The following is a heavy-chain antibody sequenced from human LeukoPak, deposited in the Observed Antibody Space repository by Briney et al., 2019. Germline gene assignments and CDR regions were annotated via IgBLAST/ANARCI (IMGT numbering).Heavy chain of an antibody. J-gene: IGHJ3*02. CDR2: IYYSGST. D-gene: IGHD3-10*01. Sequence: SETLSLTCTVSGGSISSYYWSWIRQPPGKGLEWIGYIYYSGSTNYNPSLKSRVTISVDTSKNQFSLKLSSVTAADTAVYYCARRGSMVRGGDAFDIWGQGTMVTVSS. CDR1: GGSISSYY. CDR3: ARRGSMVRGGDAFDI. V-gene: IGHV4-59*08.